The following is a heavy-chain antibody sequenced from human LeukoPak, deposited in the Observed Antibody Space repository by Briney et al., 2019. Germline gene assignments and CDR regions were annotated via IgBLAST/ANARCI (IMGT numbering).Heavy chain of an antibody. CDR2: INPSGGGT. J-gene: IGHJ4*02. CDR3: AREGRKDGGENDSSLDY. D-gene: IGHD4-23*01. V-gene: IGHV1-46*01. Sequence: GASVKVSCKASGYTFTSYYMQWVRQAPGQGLEWMGIINPSGGGTSYAQKFQGRVTMTRDTSTSTVYMDLSSLRSEDTAVYYCAREGRKDGGENDSSLDYWGQGTLVTVSS. CDR1: GYTFTSYY.